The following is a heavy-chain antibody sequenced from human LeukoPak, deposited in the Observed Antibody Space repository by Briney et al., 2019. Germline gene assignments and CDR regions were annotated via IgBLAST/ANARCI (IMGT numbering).Heavy chain of an antibody. CDR3: ARHLGIAAGNFDY. Sequence: PSETLSLTCAVSGGSISSSNWWSWVRQPPGKGLEWIGEIYHSGSTNYNPSLKSRVTISVDKSKNQFSLKLSSVTAADTAVYYCARHLGIAAGNFDYWGQGTLVTVSS. CDR1: GGSISSSNW. CDR2: IYHSGST. V-gene: IGHV4-4*02. J-gene: IGHJ4*02. D-gene: IGHD6-13*01.